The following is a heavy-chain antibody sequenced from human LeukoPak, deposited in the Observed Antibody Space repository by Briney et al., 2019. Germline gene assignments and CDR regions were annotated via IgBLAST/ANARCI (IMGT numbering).Heavy chain of an antibody. D-gene: IGHD6-19*01. V-gene: IGHV6-1*01. CDR3: ARDLGTTGWHTFDY. J-gene: IGHJ4*02. CDR1: GDSVSSKNGA. Sequence: SQTLSLTCVVSGDSVSSKNGAWNWIRQSPSRGLEWLGRTYYRSKWYNDHAESMEGRMTISQDTSKNQYSLHLNSVTPDDTAVYYCARDLGTTGWHTFDYWGQGTLVTVSS. CDR2: TYYRSKWYN.